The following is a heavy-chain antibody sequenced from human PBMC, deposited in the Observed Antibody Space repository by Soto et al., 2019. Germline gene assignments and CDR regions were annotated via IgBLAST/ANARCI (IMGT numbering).Heavy chain of an antibody. V-gene: IGHV4-39*01. CDR3: ARPKPGIAYYYFDY. Sequence: SETLSLTCTVSGGAISSSSYYLGWIRQPPGKGLEWIGSIYYSGSTYYNPSLKSRVTISVDTSKNQLSLKLSSVTAADTAVYYCARPKPGIAYYYFDYWGQGTLVTVSS. D-gene: IGHD6-13*01. J-gene: IGHJ4*02. CDR1: GGAISSSSYY. CDR2: IYYSGST.